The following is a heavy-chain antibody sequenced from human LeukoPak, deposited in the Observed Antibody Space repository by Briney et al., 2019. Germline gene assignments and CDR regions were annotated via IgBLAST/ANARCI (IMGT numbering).Heavy chain of an antibody. Sequence: GGSLRLSCAASGFTFSSYGMHWVRQAPGKGLEWVAVISYDGSNKYYADSVKGRFTISRDNSKNTLYLQMNSLRAEDTAVYYCAKDISPYYYDSSAVENDAFDIWGQGTMVTVSS. CDR2: ISYDGSNK. V-gene: IGHV3-30*18. CDR3: AKDISPYYYDSSAVENDAFDI. D-gene: IGHD3-22*01. J-gene: IGHJ3*02. CDR1: GFTFSSYG.